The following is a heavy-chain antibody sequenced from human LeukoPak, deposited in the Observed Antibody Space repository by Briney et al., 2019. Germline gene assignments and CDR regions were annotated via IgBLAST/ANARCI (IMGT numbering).Heavy chain of an antibody. CDR2: ITGSGDST. D-gene: IGHD3-10*01. Sequence: GGSLRLSCAASGFTVSSNYMSWVRQSPGKGLEWVSAITGSGDSTYYADSVKGRFTISRDNSKNTLYLQMNSLRAEDTAVYYCTKDGYGSGSYFPYALDIWGQGTLVTVSS. CDR3: TKDGYGSGSYFPYALDI. J-gene: IGHJ3*02. V-gene: IGHV3-23*01. CDR1: GFTVSSNY.